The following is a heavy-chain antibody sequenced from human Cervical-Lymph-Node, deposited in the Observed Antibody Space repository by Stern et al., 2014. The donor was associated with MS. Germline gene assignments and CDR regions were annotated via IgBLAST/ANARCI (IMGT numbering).Heavy chain of an antibody. Sequence: QVQLQESGPGLVKPSGPLSLTCAVSGGSISSSNWWSWVRQPPGKGLEWIGEIYHIGSTHYNPSLKSRVTISVTPLKTPFTFRPCSVPAADTAVYYCAREGYSSSYDAFDIWGQGTMVTVSS. CDR1: GGSISSSNW. J-gene: IGHJ3*02. CDR3: AREGYSSSYDAFDI. V-gene: IGHV4-4*02. D-gene: IGHD6-6*01. CDR2: IYHIGST.